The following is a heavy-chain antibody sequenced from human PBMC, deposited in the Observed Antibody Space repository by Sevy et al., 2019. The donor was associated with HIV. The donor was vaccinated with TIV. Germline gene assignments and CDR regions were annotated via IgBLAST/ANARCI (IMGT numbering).Heavy chain of an antibody. Sequence: GSLRLSCDVSGLSISGSYWWSWVRQPPGKGLEWIGDIYHRETTNFNPSLKSRVTISVDRSNNQFSLTMRSVTATDSAVDFCAAVAGTDILVYYFEFWGQGTLVTVSS. CDR2: IYHRETT. CDR3: AAVAGTDILVYYFEF. V-gene: IGHV4-4*01. D-gene: IGHD6-19*01. J-gene: IGHJ4*02. CDR1: GLSISGSYW.